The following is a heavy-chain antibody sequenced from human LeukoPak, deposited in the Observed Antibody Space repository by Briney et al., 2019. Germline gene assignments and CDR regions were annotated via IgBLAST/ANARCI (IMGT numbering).Heavy chain of an antibody. Sequence: ASVKVSCKASGYTFTSYYMHWVRQAPGQGLEWMGWINPNSGGTNYAQKFQGRVTMTRDTSISTAYMELSRLRSDDTAVYYCARDRHYYDSSGYYSRANFDYWGQGTLVTVSS. V-gene: IGHV1-2*02. D-gene: IGHD3-22*01. CDR2: INPNSGGT. J-gene: IGHJ4*02. CDR3: ARDRHYYDSSGYYSRANFDY. CDR1: GYTFTSYY.